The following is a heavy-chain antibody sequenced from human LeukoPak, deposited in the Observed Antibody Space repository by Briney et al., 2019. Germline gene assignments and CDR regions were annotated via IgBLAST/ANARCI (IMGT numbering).Heavy chain of an antibody. CDR1: GGSFSGYY. J-gene: IGHJ4*02. CDR2: INHSGST. CDR3: ARGAMSTGY. Sequence: SETLSLTCAVYGGSFSGYYWSWIRQPPGKGLEWIGEINHSGSTNYNPSLESRVTISVDTSKNQFSLKLRSVTAPDTAVYYCARGAMSTGYGGQGPLVTVSA. D-gene: IGHD5-18*01. V-gene: IGHV4-34*01.